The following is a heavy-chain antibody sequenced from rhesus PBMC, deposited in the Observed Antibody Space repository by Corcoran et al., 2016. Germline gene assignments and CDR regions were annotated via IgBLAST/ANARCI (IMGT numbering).Heavy chain of an antibody. CDR2: ISGSGGST. D-gene: IGHD5-12*01. CDR3: ARGATARYTYSY. CDR1: GGSISSNY. V-gene: IGHV4-173*01. J-gene: IGHJ4*01. Sequence: QVQLQESGPGLVKPSETLSLTGAVSGGSISSNYWSGTRKPPGKGLEWIGRISGSGGSTDYNPSLKSRVTISTDTSNNQFSLKLTSVTAADTAVYYCARGATARYTYSYWGQGVLVTVSS.